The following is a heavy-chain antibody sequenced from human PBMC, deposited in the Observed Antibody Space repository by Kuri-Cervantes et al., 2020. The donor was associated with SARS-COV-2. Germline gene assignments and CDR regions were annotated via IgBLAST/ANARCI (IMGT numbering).Heavy chain of an antibody. CDR1: GFTFSSYG. CDR3: ARDLGLVHPFDI. J-gene: IGHJ3*02. CDR2: ISYDGSNK. Sequence: LSLTCAASGFTFSSYGMHWVRQAPGKGLEWVAVISYDGSNKYYADSVKGRFTISRDNSKNTLYLQMNSLRAEDTAVYYCARDLGLVHPFDIWGQGTMVTVSS. V-gene: IGHV3-30*03. D-gene: IGHD3/OR15-3a*01.